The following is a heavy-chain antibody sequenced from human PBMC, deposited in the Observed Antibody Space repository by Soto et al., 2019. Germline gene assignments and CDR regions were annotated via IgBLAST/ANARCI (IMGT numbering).Heavy chain of an antibody. CDR2: ISTHNGNT. CDR1: GYSFTSYG. CDR3: ARWRDGYFDY. J-gene: IGHJ4*02. V-gene: IGHV1-18*01. Sequence: VQLVQSGAEVRKPGASVNISCRTSGYSFTSYGLSWVRQAPGQGLEWMGWISTHNGNTNSAQQLQGRATVTTDTSTSTAYMELRSLRSDDTAVYYCARWRDGYFDYWGQGTLVTVSS.